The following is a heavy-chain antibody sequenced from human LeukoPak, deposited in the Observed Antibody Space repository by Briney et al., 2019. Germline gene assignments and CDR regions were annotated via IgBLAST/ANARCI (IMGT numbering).Heavy chain of an antibody. CDR1: GFTFSSYA. V-gene: IGHV3-23*01. CDR2: VSGSGGRT. D-gene: IGHD3-22*01. Sequence: GGSLRLSCAASGFTFSSYAMSWVRQAPGKGLEWVSAVSGSGGRTFYADSVKGRFTISRDNSKNTLYLQMNSLRAEDTAVYYCGRVDSSGYDAFDIWGQGTMVTVSS. CDR3: GRVDSSGYDAFDI. J-gene: IGHJ3*02.